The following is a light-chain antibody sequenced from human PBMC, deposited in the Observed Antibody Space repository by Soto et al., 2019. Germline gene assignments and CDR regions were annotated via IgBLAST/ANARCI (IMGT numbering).Light chain of an antibody. J-gene: IGKJ1*01. Sequence: DVQMTQSPSTLAASVGDRVTITCRASENIKNWLAWYQQTPGQAPNVLISDASRLETVVPSRFSGSGYGTAFTLTITSLLTDDCGTCHCQHYYVHPKTFGKGTKVEVK. CDR3: QHYYVHPKT. CDR2: DAS. V-gene: IGKV1-5*01. CDR1: ENIKNW.